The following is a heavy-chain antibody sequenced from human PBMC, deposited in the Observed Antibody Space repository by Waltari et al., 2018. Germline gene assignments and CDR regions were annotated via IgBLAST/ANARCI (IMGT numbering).Heavy chain of an antibody. Sequence: QVQLQESGPGLVKPSQTLSLPCTVSGGPISTGGYYWNWIRQHPGRGLEWIGYVYYSGSTYFNPSLKSRLDMSVDMSKNQFSLKLTSVTAADSAVYFCARLDSSGFYMFDSWGQGTLVTVSS. D-gene: IGHD3-22*01. V-gene: IGHV4-31*03. CDR1: GGPISTGGYY. J-gene: IGHJ4*02. CDR3: ARLDSSGFYMFDS. CDR2: VYYSGST.